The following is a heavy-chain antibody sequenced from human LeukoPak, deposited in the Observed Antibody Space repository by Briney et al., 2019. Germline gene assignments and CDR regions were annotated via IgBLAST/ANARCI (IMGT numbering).Heavy chain of an antibody. J-gene: IGHJ6*04. V-gene: IGHV4-59*12. CDR3: VKGDYSASSYFYRMDV. CDR2: IYYSGST. CDR1: GGSISSYY. Sequence: SETLSLTCTVSGGSISSYYWSWIRQPPGKGLEWIGYIYYSGSTNYNPSLKSRVTLSVDTSKNQFSLELNSVTAADTAVYYCVKGDYSASSYFYRMDVWGRGTTVTVSS. D-gene: IGHD3-10*01.